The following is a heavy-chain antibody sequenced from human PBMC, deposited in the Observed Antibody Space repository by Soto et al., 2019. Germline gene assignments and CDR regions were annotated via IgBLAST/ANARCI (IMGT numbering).Heavy chain of an antibody. Sequence: PSETLSLTCFVSGYSITAGGYYWSWIRHHPGKGLEWIGSFYSSGSIIYNPSLRSRVSISGDTSSNQFSMSLTSVTAADTARYYCARIYSSGFGWFHPWGQGTLVTVSS. J-gene: IGHJ5*02. CDR2: FYSSGSI. CDR3: ARIYSSGFGWFHP. D-gene: IGHD6-19*01. V-gene: IGHV4-31*03. CDR1: GYSITAGGYY.